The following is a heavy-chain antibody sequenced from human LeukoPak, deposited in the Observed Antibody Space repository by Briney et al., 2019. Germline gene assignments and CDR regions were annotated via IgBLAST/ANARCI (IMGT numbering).Heavy chain of an antibody. J-gene: IGHJ4*02. D-gene: IGHD2-15*01. CDR3: ARGYCSGGSCYAFDY. V-gene: IGHV5-51*01. CDR1: GYRFTNYW. Sequence: GESLKISCKGSGYRFTNYWIGWVRPMPGKGLEWMGIIYPGDSDTRYSPSFQGQVIISADKSISTAYLQWSSLKASDTAMYYCARGYCSGGSCYAFDYWGQGTLVTVSS. CDR2: IYPGDSDT.